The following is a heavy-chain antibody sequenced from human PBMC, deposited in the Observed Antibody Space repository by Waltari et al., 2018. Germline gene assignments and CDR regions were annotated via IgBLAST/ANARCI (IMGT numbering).Heavy chain of an antibody. V-gene: IGHV3-23*01. D-gene: IGHD3-3*01. CDR2: ISGSGGST. CDR1: GFTFSSYA. CDR3: AKGGSYYDFWSGYDY. J-gene: IGHJ4*02. Sequence: EVQLLEYGGGLVQPGGSLRLSCAASGFTFSSYAMSWVRQAPGKGLEWVSAISGSGGSTYYADSVKGRFTISRDNSKNTLYLQMNSLRAEDTAVYYCAKGGSYYDFWSGYDYWGQGTLVTVSS.